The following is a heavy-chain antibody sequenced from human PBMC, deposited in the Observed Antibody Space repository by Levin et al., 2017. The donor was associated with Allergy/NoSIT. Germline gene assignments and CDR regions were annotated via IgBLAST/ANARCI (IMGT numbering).Heavy chain of an antibody. V-gene: IGHV3-48*04. D-gene: IGHD4-17*01. CDR3: VRDGSRGGDGDY. CDR2: ISSSSSTI. Sequence: PGGSLRLSCAASGFTFSTYNMNWVRQAPGKGLEWISYISSSSSTIYYADSVKGRFTISRDNAKSSLFLQMDSLRTDDTALYYCVRDGSRGGDGDYWGQGTLVTVSS. J-gene: IGHJ4*02. CDR1: GFTFSTYN.